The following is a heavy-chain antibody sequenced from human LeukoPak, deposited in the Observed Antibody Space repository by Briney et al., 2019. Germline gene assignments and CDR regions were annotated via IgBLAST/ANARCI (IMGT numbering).Heavy chain of an antibody. CDR2: IYHSGNT. J-gene: IGHJ4*02. Sequence: PSETLSLTCAVSGGSISSSNRWSWVRQPPGKGLEWIGGIYHSGNTPYNPSLQSRVTISMDTSKNQFSLRLSSMTAADTAVYYCARVAYFDSTGDYYNFDYWGQGTLVTVSS. CDR3: ARVAYFDSTGDYYNFDY. D-gene: IGHD3-22*01. CDR1: GGSISSSNR. V-gene: IGHV4-4*02.